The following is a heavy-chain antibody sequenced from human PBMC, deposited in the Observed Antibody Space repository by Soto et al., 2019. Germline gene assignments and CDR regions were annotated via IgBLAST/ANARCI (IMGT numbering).Heavy chain of an antibody. Sequence: PFVPQSLTYAVSGRYISRGYYWGWIRKQPGKGLEWIGSFYHSGSTYYNPSLKSRVTISVDTPKNQFSLKLSSVTAADTAVYYCARGEYYGSGNYFDYWGQGTLVT. D-gene: IGHD3-10*01. V-gene: IGHV4-38-2*01. CDR2: FYHSGST. J-gene: IGHJ4*02. CDR3: ARGEYYGSGNYFDY. CDR1: GRYISRGYY.